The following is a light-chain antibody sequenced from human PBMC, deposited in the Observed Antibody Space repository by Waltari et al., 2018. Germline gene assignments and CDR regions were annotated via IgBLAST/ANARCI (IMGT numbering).Light chain of an antibody. CDR2: KAS. J-gene: IGKJ2*03. V-gene: IGKV1-39*01. Sequence: DIQMTQSPSSLSASVGDRVTLTCRASENVNNYLNWYQQKPGKAPNLLIYKASTLQSGVPSRFSGSGSGTDYTFTISSLQSEDVATYYCQHNYGTPYSFGQGTKVEIK. CDR3: QHNYGTPYS. CDR1: ENVNNY.